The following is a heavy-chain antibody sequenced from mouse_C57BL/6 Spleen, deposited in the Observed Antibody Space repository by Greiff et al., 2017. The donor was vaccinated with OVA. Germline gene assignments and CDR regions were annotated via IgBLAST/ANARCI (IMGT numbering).Heavy chain of an antibody. CDR2: IDPENGDT. CDR1: GFNIKDDY. CDR3: TTHYYGSSPFDY. D-gene: IGHD1-1*01. Sequence: VQLQQSGAELVRPGASVKLSCTASGFNIKDDYMHWVKQRPEQGLEWIGWIDPENGDTEYASKFQGKATITADTSSNTAYLQLSSLTSEDTAVYYCTTHYYGSSPFDYWGQGTTLTVSS. V-gene: IGHV14-4*01. J-gene: IGHJ2*01.